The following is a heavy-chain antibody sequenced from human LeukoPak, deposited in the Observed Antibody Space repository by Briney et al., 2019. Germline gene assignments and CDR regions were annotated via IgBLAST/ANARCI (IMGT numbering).Heavy chain of an antibody. CDR3: ARDKTANTMIVVVKTPYGMDV. CDR1: GFTFSSYA. Sequence: GRSLRLSCAASGFTFSSYAMHWVRQAPGKGLEWVAVISYDGSNKYYADSVKGRFTISRDNSKNTLYLQMNSLRAEDTAVYYCARDKTANTMIVVVKTPYGMDVWGQGTTVTVSS. CDR2: ISYDGSNK. V-gene: IGHV3-30*04. J-gene: IGHJ6*02. D-gene: IGHD3-22*01.